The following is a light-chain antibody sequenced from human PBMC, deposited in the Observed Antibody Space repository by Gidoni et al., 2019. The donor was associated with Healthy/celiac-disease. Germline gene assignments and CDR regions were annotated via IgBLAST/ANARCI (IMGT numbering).Light chain of an antibody. CDR3: QQRSNWPPLT. Sequence: EIVLTKSPATLSLSPGERATLSCRASQSVSSYLAGYQQNPGQAPRLLIYDASNRATGIPARFSGSGSGTDFTLTISSLEPEDFAVYYCQQRSNWPPLTFGQGTRLEIK. CDR2: DAS. V-gene: IGKV3-11*01. J-gene: IGKJ5*01. CDR1: QSVSSY.